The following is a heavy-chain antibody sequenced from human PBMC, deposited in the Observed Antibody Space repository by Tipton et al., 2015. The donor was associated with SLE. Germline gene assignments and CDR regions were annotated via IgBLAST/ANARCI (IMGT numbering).Heavy chain of an antibody. Sequence: TLSLTCTVSGASISSSYWIWIRQPPGKGLEWIGYIYSSGTTNYNPSLKSRVTISIDTSKNQFSLKLSSVTAADTAVYYCAREPVYYYYYMDVWGKGTTVTVSS. CDR2: IYSSGTT. CDR1: GASISSSY. V-gene: IGHV4-59*12. CDR3: AREPVYYYYYMDV. J-gene: IGHJ6*03.